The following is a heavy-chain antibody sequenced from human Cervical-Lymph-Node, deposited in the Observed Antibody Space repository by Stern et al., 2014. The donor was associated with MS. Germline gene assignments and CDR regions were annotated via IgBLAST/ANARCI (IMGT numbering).Heavy chain of an antibody. V-gene: IGHV3-33*01. CDR1: GFSFSRYA. D-gene: IGHD6-13*01. J-gene: IGHJ4*02. CDR3: ASAYSSSHYYFDY. Sequence: VQLVESGGGVVQPGRSLRLSCAASGFSFSRYAMHWVRQAPGKGLEWVAFIRYDGSNPYYADSVTGRFTISRDNFKNTLYLQMNSLRAEDTAVYYCASAYSSSHYYFDYWGQGTLVTVSS. CDR2: IRYDGSNP.